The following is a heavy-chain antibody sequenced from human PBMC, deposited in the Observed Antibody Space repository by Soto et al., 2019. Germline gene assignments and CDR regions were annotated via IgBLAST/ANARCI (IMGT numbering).Heavy chain of an antibody. CDR3: AMTTVTTQDAFDI. J-gene: IGHJ3*02. CDR1: GGSISSSSYY. Sequence: SETLSLTCTVSGGSISSSSYYLGWIRQPPGKGLEWIGSIYYSGSTYYNPSLKSRVTISVDTSKNQFSLKLSSVTAADTAVYYCAMTTVTTQDAFDIWGQGTMVTVSS. V-gene: IGHV4-39*01. D-gene: IGHD4-17*01. CDR2: IYYSGST.